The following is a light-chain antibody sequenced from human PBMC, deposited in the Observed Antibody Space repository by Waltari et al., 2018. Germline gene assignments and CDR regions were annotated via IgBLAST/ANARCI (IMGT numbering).Light chain of an antibody. Sequence: EIVLTQSPGTLSLSPGERVTLSCRASQSVSSGYLAWYQHKPGQAPRLLIYGASSRVTGIPVRFSGSGSGTDFTLTISRLEPEDFAVYYCQQYGSSPFTFGQGTKLDIK. CDR2: GAS. J-gene: IGKJ2*01. CDR1: QSVSSGY. V-gene: IGKV3-20*01. CDR3: QQYGSSPFT.